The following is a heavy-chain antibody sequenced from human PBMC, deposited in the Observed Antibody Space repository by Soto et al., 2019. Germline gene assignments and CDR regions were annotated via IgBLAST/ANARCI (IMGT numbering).Heavy chain of an antibody. V-gene: IGHV1-69*02. CDR3: ANSLTGYSSGWYGY. J-gene: IGHJ4*02. D-gene: IGHD6-19*01. Sequence: ASVKVSRKASGGTFSSYTISWVRQAPGQGLEWMGRIIPILGIANYAQKFQGRVTITADKSTSTAYMELSSLRSEDTAVYYCANSLTGYSSGWYGYWGQGTLVTVSS. CDR1: GGTFSSYT. CDR2: IIPILGIA.